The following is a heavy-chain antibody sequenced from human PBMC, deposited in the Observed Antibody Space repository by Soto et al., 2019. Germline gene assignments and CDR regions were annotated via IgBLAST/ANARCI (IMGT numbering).Heavy chain of an antibody. Sequence: AETLSLSCTVVGGSIISGDGSWIRQPAGKGLEWIGRIYTSGSTNYNPSLKSRVTMSVDTSKNQFSLKLSSVTAADTAVYYCAREDTIFGVVTYAAFDIWGQGTMVTVSS. CDR3: AREDTIFGVVTYAAFDI. J-gene: IGHJ3*02. CDR2: IYTSGST. D-gene: IGHD3-3*01. V-gene: IGHV4-4*07. CDR1: GGSIISGD.